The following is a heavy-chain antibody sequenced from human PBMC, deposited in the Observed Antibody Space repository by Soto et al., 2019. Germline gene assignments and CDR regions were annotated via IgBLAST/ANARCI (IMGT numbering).Heavy chain of an antibody. J-gene: IGHJ4*02. CDR2: VSGSGGRT. Sequence: EVQLLESGGGLVQPGGSLRLSCAASGFTFSIYDMAWVRQAPGKGLEWVSTVSGSGGRTYYADSVKGRFTISRDNSEDTMYLQMNSLRVEDTAVYYCAKDRRQGHYGSGSTDIDYWGQGILVTVSS. V-gene: IGHV3-23*01. CDR1: GFTFSIYD. D-gene: IGHD3-10*01. CDR3: AKDRRQGHYGSGSTDIDY.